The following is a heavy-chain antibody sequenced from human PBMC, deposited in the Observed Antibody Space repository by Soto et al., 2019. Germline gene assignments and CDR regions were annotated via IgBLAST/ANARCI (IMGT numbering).Heavy chain of an antibody. D-gene: IGHD1-20*01. CDR2: TWYDGRNN. V-gene: IGHV3-33*01. Sequence: QAQLVESGGGVVQPGRSLRLSCAASGFTFSSYGMHWIRQAPGKGLEWVAFTWYDGRNNYYADSVKGRFTISRDNSNNTLYLQLHSLRAEDTAVYYWARDFGYTWKSHWFDPWGQGTLVTVSS. J-gene: IGHJ5*02. CDR1: GFTFSSYG. CDR3: ARDFGYTWKSHWFDP.